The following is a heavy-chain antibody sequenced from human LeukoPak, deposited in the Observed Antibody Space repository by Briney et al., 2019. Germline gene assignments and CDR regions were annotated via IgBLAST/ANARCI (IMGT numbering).Heavy chain of an antibody. J-gene: IGHJ4*02. Sequence: GGSLRLSCAASGFTFSSYWMTWVRQAPGRGLEWVTNIKQDGSDKYYVDSVKGRFTISRDNAKNSLYLQMNSLRAEDTAVYYCARVSAAVNYWGQGTLVTVSS. CDR2: IKQDGSDK. CDR1: GFTFSSYW. CDR3: ARVSAAVNY. D-gene: IGHD2-15*01. V-gene: IGHV3-7*01.